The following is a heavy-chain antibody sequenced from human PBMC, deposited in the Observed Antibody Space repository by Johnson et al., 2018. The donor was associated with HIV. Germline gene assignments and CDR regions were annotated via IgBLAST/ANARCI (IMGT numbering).Heavy chain of an antibody. D-gene: IGHD2-15*01. J-gene: IGHJ3*02. V-gene: IGHV3-66*02. CDR3: AKGFVASSGAFDI. CDR2: IYSGGST. CDR1: GFTVSSNY. Sequence: MQLVESGGVVVQPGGSLRLSCAASGFTVSSNYMNWVRQTPGKGLEWVSVIYSGGSTYYADSVKGRFTISRDNSKNTLYLQMNSLRAEDTAVYYCAKGFVASSGAFDIWGQGTMVTVSS.